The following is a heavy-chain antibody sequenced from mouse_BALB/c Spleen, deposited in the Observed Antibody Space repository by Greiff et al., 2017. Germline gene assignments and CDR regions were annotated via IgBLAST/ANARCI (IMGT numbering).Heavy chain of an antibody. J-gene: IGHJ3*01. V-gene: IGHV3-8*02. CDR2: ISYSGST. Sequence: EVQLVESGPSLVKPSQTLSLTCSVTGDSITSGYWNWIRKFPGNKLEYMGYISYSGSTYYNPSLKSRISITRDTSKNQYYLQLNSVTTEDTATYYCARSDYGNPWFAYWGQGTLVTVSA. CDR1: GDSITSGY. D-gene: IGHD2-1*01. CDR3: ARSDYGNPWFAY.